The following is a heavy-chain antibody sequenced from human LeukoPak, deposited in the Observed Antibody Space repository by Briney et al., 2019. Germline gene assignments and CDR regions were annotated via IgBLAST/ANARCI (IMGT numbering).Heavy chain of an antibody. CDR3: ARGKSSGWKIDY. CDR2: INPNSGGT. D-gene: IGHD6-19*01. V-gene: IGHV1-2*02. CDR1: GYTFTSYD. Sequence: ASVKVSCKASGYTFTSYDINWVRQATGQGLEWMGWINPNSGGTNYAQKFQGRVTMTRDTSITTAYMELSRLRSDDTAVYYCARGKSSGWKIDYWGQGTLVTVSS. J-gene: IGHJ4*02.